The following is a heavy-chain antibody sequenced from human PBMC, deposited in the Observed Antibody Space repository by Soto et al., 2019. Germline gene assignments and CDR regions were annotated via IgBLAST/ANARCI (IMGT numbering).Heavy chain of an antibody. CDR2: INPNSGGT. CDR3: ARGYSYGSSWFDP. J-gene: IGHJ5*02. CDR1: GYTFTGYY. D-gene: IGHD5-18*01. V-gene: IGHV1-2*02. Sequence: ASVKVSCKASGYTFTGYYIHWVRQAPGQGLQWMGWINPNSGGTNYAQKFQGRVTMTRDTSISTAYMELSRLRSDDSAIYYCARGYSYGSSWFDPWGPGTLATVSS.